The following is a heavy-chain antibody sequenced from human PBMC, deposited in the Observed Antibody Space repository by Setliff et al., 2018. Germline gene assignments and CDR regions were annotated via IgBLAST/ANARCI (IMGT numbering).Heavy chain of an antibody. CDR2: IIPIFGTA. V-gene: IGHV1-69*05. Sequence: ASVKVSCKASGGTFSSYAISWVRQAPGQGLEWMGGIIPIFGTANYAQKFQGRVTITTDESTSTAYMELSSLRSEDTAVYYCATVSHGGYSYGLDYWGQGTLVTVSS. D-gene: IGHD5-18*01. CDR3: ATVSHGGYSYGLDY. J-gene: IGHJ4*02. CDR1: GGTFSSYA.